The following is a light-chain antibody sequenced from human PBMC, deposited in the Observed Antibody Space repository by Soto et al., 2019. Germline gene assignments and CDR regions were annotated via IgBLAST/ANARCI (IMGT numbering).Light chain of an antibody. Sequence: QSVLTQPPSASGTPGRRVTISCSGSSSNIGSNMVNWYQQLPGTAPKLLIYSHNQRPSGVPDRFSGSKSGTSASLAISGLQSEDEADYYCAAWDDSLNGVVFGGGTKLTVL. J-gene: IGLJ2*01. CDR3: AAWDDSLNGVV. CDR1: SSNIGSNM. V-gene: IGLV1-44*01. CDR2: SHN.